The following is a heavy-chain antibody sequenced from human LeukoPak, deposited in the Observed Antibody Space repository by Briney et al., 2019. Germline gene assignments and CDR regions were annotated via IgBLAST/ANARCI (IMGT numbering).Heavy chain of an antibody. D-gene: IGHD7-27*01. J-gene: IGHJ4*02. CDR1: GFTFSSYG. V-gene: IGHV3-30*02. CDR2: IRYDGSNK. Sequence: GGSLRLSCAASGFTFSSYGMHWVRQAPGKGLEWVAFIRYDGSNKYYADSVKGRFTISRDNSKNTLYLQMNSLRAEDTALYYCARETTTGDRTCLGVGYWGQGTLVTVSS. CDR3: ARETTTGDRTCLGVGY.